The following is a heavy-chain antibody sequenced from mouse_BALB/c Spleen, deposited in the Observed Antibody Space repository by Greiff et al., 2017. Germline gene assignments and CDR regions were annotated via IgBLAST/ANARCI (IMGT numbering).Heavy chain of an antibody. J-gene: IGHJ3*01. V-gene: IGHV5-6-5*01. CDR2: ISSGGST. CDR3: ARGIYDGSCAWFAY. Sequence: EVKLVESGGGLVKPGGSLKLSCAASGFTFSSYAMSWVRQTPEKRLEWVASISSGGSTYYPDSVKGRFTISRDNARNILYLQMSSLRSEDTAMYYCARGIYDGSCAWFAYWGQGTLVTVSA. CDR1: GFTFSSYA. D-gene: IGHD2-3*01.